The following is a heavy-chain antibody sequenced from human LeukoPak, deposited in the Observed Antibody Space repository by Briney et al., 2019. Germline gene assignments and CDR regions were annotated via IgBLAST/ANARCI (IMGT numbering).Heavy chain of an antibody. Sequence: SETLSLTCTVSGGSISTTNYYWGWIRQSPGKGLEWFGCVYYSGSTYYNPSLKSRVTISVDTSKNQFSLKLSSVTAADTAVYYCARARVLSMIVDYWGQGTLVTVSS. CDR1: GGSISTTNYY. CDR2: VYYSGST. V-gene: IGHV4-39*07. D-gene: IGHD3-22*01. CDR3: ARARVLSMIVDY. J-gene: IGHJ4*02.